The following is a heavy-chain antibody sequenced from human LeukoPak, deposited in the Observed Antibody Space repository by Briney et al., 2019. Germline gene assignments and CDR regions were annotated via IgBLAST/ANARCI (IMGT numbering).Heavy chain of an antibody. D-gene: IGHD6-19*01. J-gene: IGHJ4*02. CDR3: ARDLRSSGRGPYFDH. Sequence: ASVKVSCKASGYTFTSYGISWVRQAPGQGLEWMGWISAYNGNTNYAQKLQGRVTMTTDTSTSTAYMELRSLRSDDTAVYYCARDLRSSGRGPYFDHWGQGTLVTVSS. CDR1: GYTFTSYG. CDR2: ISAYNGNT. V-gene: IGHV1-18*01.